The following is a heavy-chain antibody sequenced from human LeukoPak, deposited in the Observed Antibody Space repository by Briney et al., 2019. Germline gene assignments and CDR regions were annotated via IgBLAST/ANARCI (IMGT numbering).Heavy chain of an antibody. CDR3: ARGGRAAGVDY. D-gene: IGHD2-15*01. CDR1: GGSFSGYY. CDR2: INHSGST. J-gene: IGHJ4*02. V-gene: IGHV4-34*01. Sequence: SETLSLTCAVYGGSFSGYYWSWIRQPPGKGLEWIGEINHSGSTNYNPSLKSRVTISVDTSKNQFSLKLSSVTAADTAVYYCARGGRAAGVDYWGQGTLVTVSS.